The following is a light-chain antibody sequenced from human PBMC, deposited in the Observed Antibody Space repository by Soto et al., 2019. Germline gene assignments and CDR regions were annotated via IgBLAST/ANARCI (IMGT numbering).Light chain of an antibody. CDR1: QSVSNN. CDR2: GAS. CDR3: QQYDKWPT. J-gene: IGKJ2*01. V-gene: IGKV3-15*01. Sequence: EIVMTQSPATLSVSPGETATLSCRASQSVSNNLAWYQQKPGQAPRLLIYGASTRATGIPAWFSGSGSGTEFTLTISSLQSEDFAVYYCQQYDKWPTFGQGTKLEI.